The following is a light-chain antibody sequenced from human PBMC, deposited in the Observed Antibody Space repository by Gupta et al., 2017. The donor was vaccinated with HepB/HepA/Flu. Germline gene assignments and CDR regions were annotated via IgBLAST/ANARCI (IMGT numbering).Light chain of an antibody. CDR1: QSVSSY. CDR2: DAS. CDR3: QQRSNWIT. J-gene: IGKJ5*01. V-gene: IGKV3-11*01. Sequence: FVLTQSPATLSLSPGERATLSCRASQSVSSYLAWYQQKPGQAPRLLIYDASNRATGIPARFSGSGSGTDFTLTISSLEPEDFAVYHCQQRSNWITFGQGTRLEIK.